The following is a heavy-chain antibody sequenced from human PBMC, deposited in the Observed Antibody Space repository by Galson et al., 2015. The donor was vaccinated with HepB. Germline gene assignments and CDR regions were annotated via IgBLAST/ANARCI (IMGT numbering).Heavy chain of an antibody. D-gene: IGHD3-22*01. Sequence: SLRLSCAASGFTFGDYAMSWVRQAPGKGLEWVGFIRSKAYGGTTEYAASVKGRFTISRDDSKSIAYLQMNSLKTEDTAVYYCTRGNYQPPGQIVVVITNFDYWGQGTLVTVSS. CDR2: IRSKAYGGTT. CDR3: TRGNYQPPGQIVVVITNFDY. V-gene: IGHV3-49*04. J-gene: IGHJ4*02. CDR1: GFTFGDYA.